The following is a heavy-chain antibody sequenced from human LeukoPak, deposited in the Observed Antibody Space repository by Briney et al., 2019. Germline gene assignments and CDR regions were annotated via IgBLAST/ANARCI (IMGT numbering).Heavy chain of an antibody. V-gene: IGHV4-34*01. CDR1: GGSFSGYY. CDR2: IKYSGST. Sequence: KPSETLPLTCAVYGGSFSGYYWSWIRQPPGKGLEWIGEIKYSGSTNYNPSLKSRVTISLDTPKNQLSLQLSSVTAADTAVYYCARQGSSRLVRTDSWGQGTLVTVSS. CDR3: ARQGSSRLVRTDS. D-gene: IGHD6-6*01. J-gene: IGHJ4*02.